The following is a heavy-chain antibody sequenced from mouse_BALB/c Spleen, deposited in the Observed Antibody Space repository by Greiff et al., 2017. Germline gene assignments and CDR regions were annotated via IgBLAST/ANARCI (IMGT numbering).Heavy chain of an antibody. J-gene: IGHJ4*01. Sequence: EVQLVESGAELVRSGASVKLSCTASGFNIKDYYMHWVKQRPEQGLEWIGWIDPENGDTEYAPKFQGKATMTADTSSNTAYLQLSSLTSEDTAVYYCNAQGSTMITTRAMDYWGQGTSVTVSS. CDR1: GFNIKDYY. CDR2: IDPENGDT. D-gene: IGHD2-4*01. V-gene: IGHV14-4*02. CDR3: NAQGSTMITTRAMDY.